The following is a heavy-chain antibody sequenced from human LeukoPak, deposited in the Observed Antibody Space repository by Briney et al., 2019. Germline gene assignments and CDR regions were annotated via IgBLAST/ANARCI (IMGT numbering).Heavy chain of an antibody. CDR1: GFTFSSYG. D-gene: IGHD5-18*01. CDR2: ISYDGSNK. Sequence: PGGSLRLSCAASGFTFSSYGMHWVRQAPGKGLEWVAVISYDGSNKYYADSVKGRFTISRDNSKNTLYLQMNSLRAEDTAVYYCARERIQLWLGVGYWGQGTLVTVSS. V-gene: IGHV3-30*03. J-gene: IGHJ4*02. CDR3: ARERIQLWLGVGY.